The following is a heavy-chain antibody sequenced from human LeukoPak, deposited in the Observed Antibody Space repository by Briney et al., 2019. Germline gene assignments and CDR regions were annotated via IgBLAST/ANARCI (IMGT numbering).Heavy chain of an antibody. CDR1: GFTFSSYA. Sequence: GGSLRLSCAASGFTFSSYAMSWVRQAPGKGLEWVSAISGSGGSTYYADSVKGRFTISRDNSKNTLYLQMNSLRAEDTAVYYCAKRGLGNYYDSSGYYGPIDYWGQGTLVTVSS. V-gene: IGHV3-23*01. CDR3: AKRGLGNYYDSSGYYGPIDY. D-gene: IGHD3-22*01. J-gene: IGHJ4*01. CDR2: ISGSGGST.